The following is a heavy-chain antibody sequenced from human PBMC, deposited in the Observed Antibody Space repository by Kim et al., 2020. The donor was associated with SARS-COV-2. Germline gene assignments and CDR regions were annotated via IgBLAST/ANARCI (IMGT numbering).Heavy chain of an antibody. V-gene: IGHV3-30*04. J-gene: IGHJ4*02. CDR2: ISYDGSNK. CDR1: GFTFSSYA. CDR3: ARGSGTAMASGGLLG. D-gene: IGHD5-18*01. Sequence: GGSLRLSCAASGFTFSSYAMHWVRQAPGKGLEWVAVISYDGSNKYYADSVKGRFTISRDNSKNTLYLQMNSLRAEDTAVYYCARGSGTAMASGGLLGWGQGTLGTVSS.